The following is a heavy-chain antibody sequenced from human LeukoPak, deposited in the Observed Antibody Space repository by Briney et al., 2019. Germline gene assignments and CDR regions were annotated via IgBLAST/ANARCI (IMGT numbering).Heavy chain of an antibody. Sequence: GGSLRLSCAASGFTFRSYSMNWLRQAPGKGLEWVSYISSSSSTLSYADSVKGRFTISRENSKNTLYLQRNSLKTEDTAVYYCTSFVYYYDSSSYYHLDYWGQGTLVTVSS. CDR3: TSFVYYYDSSSYYHLDY. D-gene: IGHD3-22*01. V-gene: IGHV3-48*01. J-gene: IGHJ4*02. CDR2: ISSSSSTL. CDR1: GFTFRSYS.